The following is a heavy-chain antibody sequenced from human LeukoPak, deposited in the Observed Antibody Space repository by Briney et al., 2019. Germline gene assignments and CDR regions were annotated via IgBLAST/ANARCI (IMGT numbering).Heavy chain of an antibody. CDR1: GASISNYY. D-gene: IGHD6-19*01. J-gene: IGHJ4*02. CDR2: IYYSGST. Sequence: SETLSLTCTVSGASISNYYWSWIRQPPGKGLEWIGYIYYSGSTNYNPSLKSRVTISVDTSKNQFSLRLSSVTAADTAVYYCAAEGGSGFDYWGQGTLVTVSS. CDR3: AAEGGSGFDY. V-gene: IGHV4-59*01.